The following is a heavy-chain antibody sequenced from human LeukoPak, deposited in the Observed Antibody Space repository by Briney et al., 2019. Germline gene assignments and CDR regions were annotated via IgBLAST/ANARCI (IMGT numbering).Heavy chain of an antibody. Sequence: SETLSLTCTVSGGSISDYDWSWIRQPPGKGLEWIGYIHYSGSTNYSPSLKSRVTISVDTSKNQFSLRLSSATAADTAVYYCAAGGRGLGYHFDYWGQGTLVTVSS. V-gene: IGHV4-59*08. CDR1: GGSISDYD. J-gene: IGHJ4*02. D-gene: IGHD2-8*01. CDR3: AAGGRGLGYHFDY. CDR2: IHYSGST.